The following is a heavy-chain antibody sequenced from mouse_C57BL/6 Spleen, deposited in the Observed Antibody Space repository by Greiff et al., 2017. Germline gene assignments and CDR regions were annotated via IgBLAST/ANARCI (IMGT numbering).Heavy chain of an antibody. Sequence: QVQLQQPGAELVKPGASVKLSCKASGYTFTSYWMHWVKQRPGRGLEWIGRIDPSSGGTKYNEKFKSKATLTVDKPSSTAYMQLSSLTSADSAVVYFARGYYGNLAWFAYWGQGTLVTVSA. D-gene: IGHD2-1*01. V-gene: IGHV1-72*01. J-gene: IGHJ3*01. CDR1: GYTFTSYW. CDR3: ARGYYGNLAWFAY. CDR2: IDPSSGGT.